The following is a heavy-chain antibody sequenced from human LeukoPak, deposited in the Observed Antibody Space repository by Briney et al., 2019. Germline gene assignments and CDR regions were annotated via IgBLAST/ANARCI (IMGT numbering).Heavy chain of an antibody. V-gene: IGHV1-69*05. CDR3: ARDDGSATLGFDS. J-gene: IGHJ4*02. Sequence: SVTVSCKASGTTFSRSAISWVRQAPGQGLEWMGGVIPILGTTNYAQKFQDRVSITTDESTSTAYMEVSSLRSVDTAVYYCARDDGSATLGFDSWGQGTLVTVSS. CDR1: GTTFSRSA. CDR2: VIPILGTT. D-gene: IGHD1-26*01.